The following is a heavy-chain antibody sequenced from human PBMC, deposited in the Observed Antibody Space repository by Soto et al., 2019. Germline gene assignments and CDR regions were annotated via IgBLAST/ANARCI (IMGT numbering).Heavy chain of an antibody. CDR1: GFTFSDYY. V-gene: IGHV3-11*06. D-gene: IGHD6-13*01. CDR2: ISSSSSYT. CDR3: ARVGGQQLIRFDY. Sequence: GGSLRLSCAASGFTFSDYYMSWIRQAPGKGLEWVSYISSSSSYTNYADSVEGRFTISRDNAKNSLYLQMNSLRAEDTAVYYCARVGGQQLIRFDYWGQGTLVTVSS. J-gene: IGHJ4*02.